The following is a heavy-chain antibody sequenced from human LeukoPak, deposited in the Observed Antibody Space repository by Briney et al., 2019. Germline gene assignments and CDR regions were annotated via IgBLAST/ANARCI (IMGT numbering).Heavy chain of an antibody. J-gene: IGHJ4*02. V-gene: IGHV4-34*01. Sequence: SETLSLTCAVYGGSFSGYYWGWIRQPPGKGLEWIGEINHSGSTNYNPSLKSRVTISVDTSKNQFSLKLSSVTAADTAVYYCAREPRGGRWLHPFDYWGQGTLVTVSS. CDR3: AREPRGGRWLHPFDY. CDR1: GGSFSGYY. CDR2: INHSGST. D-gene: IGHD5-24*01.